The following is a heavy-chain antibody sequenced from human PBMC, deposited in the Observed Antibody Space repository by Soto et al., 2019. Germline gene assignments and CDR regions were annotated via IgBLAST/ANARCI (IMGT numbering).Heavy chain of an antibody. D-gene: IGHD3-10*01. V-gene: IGHV3-33*01. CDR3: ARDVQRGDFDY. Sequence: GGSLRLSCAASGFTFSSYGMHWVRQAPGKGLEWVAVIWYDGSNKYYADSVKGRFTISRDNSKNTLYLQMNSLRAEDTAVYYCARDVQRGDFDYWGQGTLVTVSS. J-gene: IGHJ4*02. CDR1: GFTFSSYG. CDR2: IWYDGSNK.